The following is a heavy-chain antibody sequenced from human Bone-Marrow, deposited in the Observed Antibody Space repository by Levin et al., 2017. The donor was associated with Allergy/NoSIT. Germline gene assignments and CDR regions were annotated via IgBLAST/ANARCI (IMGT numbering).Heavy chain of an antibody. Sequence: AASVKVSCRAFGFSFTTSNYYLHCVRQAPGQGLEWMGIINPTIGSATYAQNFQGRVTMTRDTSTSTVYMELNNLRYEDTAVYYCVRGLVDRAMGMGPFDIWGQGTKVTVSS. CDR1: GFSFTTSNYY. CDR2: INPTIGSA. CDR3: VRGLVDRAMGMGPFDI. V-gene: IGHV1-46*01. J-gene: IGHJ3*02. D-gene: IGHD5-18*01.